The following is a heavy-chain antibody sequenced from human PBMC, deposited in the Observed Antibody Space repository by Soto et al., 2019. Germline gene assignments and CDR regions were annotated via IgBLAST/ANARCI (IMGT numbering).Heavy chain of an antibody. CDR3: ARESSHRSGSYYTDY. D-gene: IGHD3-10*01. Sequence: QVQLQESGPGLVKPSQTLSLTCTVSGGSISSGGYYWSWIRQHPGKGLEWIGYIYYSGSTYYNPSLKSRVTISVDTSKNQFYLKLSSVTAADTAVYYCARESSHRSGSYYTDYWGQGTLVTVSS. V-gene: IGHV4-31*03. CDR2: IYYSGST. CDR1: GGSISSGGYY. J-gene: IGHJ4*02.